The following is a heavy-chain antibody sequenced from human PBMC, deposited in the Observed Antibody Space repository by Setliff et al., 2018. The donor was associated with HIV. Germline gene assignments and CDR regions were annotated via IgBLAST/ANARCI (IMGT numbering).Heavy chain of an antibody. J-gene: IGHJ6*03. CDR3: AASTEMVTFGYSYYYMDV. D-gene: IGHD3-16*01. CDR2: ITPMFGTA. V-gene: IGHV1-69*13. CDR1: GGTFSSFG. Sequence: SVKVSCKASGGTFSSFGISWVRQAPGQGLEWMGGITPMFGTAKYAQKFQGRVTITADESTSTVYMEMSSLRSEDTAVYYRAASTEMVTFGYSYYYMDVWGKGTTVTVSS.